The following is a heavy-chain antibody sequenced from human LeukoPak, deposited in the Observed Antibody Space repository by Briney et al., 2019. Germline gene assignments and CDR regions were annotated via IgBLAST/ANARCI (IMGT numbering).Heavy chain of an antibody. CDR2: MNPNSGNT. CDR1: GYTFTSYD. V-gene: IGHV1-8*01. CDR3: ATLTISGDDFDY. Sequence: ASVKVSCKASGYTFTSYDINWVRQATGQGLEWMGWMNPNSGNTGYAQKFQGRVTMTRNTSISTAYMELSSLRSEDTAVYYCATLTISGDDFDYWGQGTLVTVSS. J-gene: IGHJ4*02. D-gene: IGHD3-9*01.